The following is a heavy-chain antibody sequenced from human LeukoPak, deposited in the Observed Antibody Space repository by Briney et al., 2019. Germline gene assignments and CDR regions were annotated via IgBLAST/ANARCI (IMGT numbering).Heavy chain of an antibody. J-gene: IGHJ4*02. CDR1: GFTFSNSA. D-gene: IGHD3-9*01. Sequence: GASVKVSCRASGFTFSNSAMQWVRQARGQRLEWIGWILVGSGNTNYAQKFQERVSITRDMSRSTVYMELSSLRSEDTAVYYCAAGYYDILSGWGQGTLVTVSS. CDR3: AAGYYDILSG. V-gene: IGHV1-58*02. CDR2: ILVGSGNT.